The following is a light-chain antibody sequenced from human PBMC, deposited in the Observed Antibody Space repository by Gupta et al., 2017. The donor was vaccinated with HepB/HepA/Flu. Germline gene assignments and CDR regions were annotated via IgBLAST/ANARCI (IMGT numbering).Light chain of an antibody. Sequence: DIQMTKSPSSVSASVGDRVTITCRASQGISNWLAWYQQKPGKAPKLLIYSASNLHSGVPSRFSGSGSGTDFTLTISSLQPEDFATYYCQQTNSFPRPTFGGGTKVEIK. J-gene: IGKJ4*01. CDR3: QQTNSFPRPT. V-gene: IGKV1-12*01. CDR2: SAS. CDR1: QGISNW.